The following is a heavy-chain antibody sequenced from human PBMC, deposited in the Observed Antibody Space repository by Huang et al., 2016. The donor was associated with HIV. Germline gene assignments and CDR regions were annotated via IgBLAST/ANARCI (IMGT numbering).Heavy chain of an antibody. D-gene: IGHD3-22*01. CDR3: ARRYNSRRDY. Sequence: QVQLEQWGAGLLKASETLSLTCAVYGGSFSGYYWNWIRQAPGNGLEVDGEINHGGNTNYNPSLKSRVNMAVDTSKSQFSLYLTSLSAADTGTYFCARRYNSRRDYWGRGTLVTVHS. CDR1: GGSFSGYY. J-gene: IGHJ4*02. CDR2: INHGGNT. V-gene: IGHV4-34*02.